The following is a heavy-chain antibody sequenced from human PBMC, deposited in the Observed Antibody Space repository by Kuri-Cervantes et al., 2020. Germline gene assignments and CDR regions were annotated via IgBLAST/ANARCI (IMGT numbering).Heavy chain of an antibody. CDR1: GFTFSSYS. V-gene: IGHV3-21*01. J-gene: IGHJ1*01. CDR2: ISSSSSYI. D-gene: IGHD2-15*01. Sequence: ETLSLTCAASGFTFSSYSMNWVRQAPGKGLEWVSSISSSSSYIYYADSVKGRFTISRDNSKNTLYLQMNSLRAEDTAVYYCARDGGTYCSGGSCYRAEYFQHWGQGTLVTVSS. CDR3: ARDGGTYCSGGSCYRAEYFQH.